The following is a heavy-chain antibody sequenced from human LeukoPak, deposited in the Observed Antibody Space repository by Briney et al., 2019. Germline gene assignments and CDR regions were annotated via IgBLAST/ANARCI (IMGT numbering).Heavy chain of an antibody. V-gene: IGHV1-2*02. CDR1: GYTFTGYY. Sequence: ASVKVSCKASGYTFTGYYMHWVRQAPGQGLEWMGWINPNSGGTNYAQNLQGRVTMTTDTSTTTVYMELRSLRSDDTAVYYCAGDGLSSSSFDPWGQGTLVTVSS. CDR2: INPNSGGT. J-gene: IGHJ5*02. CDR3: AGDGLSSSSFDP. D-gene: IGHD6-6*01.